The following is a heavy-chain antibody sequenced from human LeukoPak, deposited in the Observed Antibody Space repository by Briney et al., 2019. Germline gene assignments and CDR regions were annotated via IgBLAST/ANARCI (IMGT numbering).Heavy chain of an antibody. Sequence: GETLKISCKSSGDIFTSYWIGWVRQMPGKGLDWMGIIYPGDSNIKYSPSFQGQVTISADESINTVYLQWSSLKASDTAMYYCARLGSTSPVFFDYWGQGTLVTVSS. D-gene: IGHD2-2*01. CDR3: ARLGSTSPVFFDY. CDR1: GDIFTSYW. V-gene: IGHV5-51*01. CDR2: IYPGDSNI. J-gene: IGHJ4*02.